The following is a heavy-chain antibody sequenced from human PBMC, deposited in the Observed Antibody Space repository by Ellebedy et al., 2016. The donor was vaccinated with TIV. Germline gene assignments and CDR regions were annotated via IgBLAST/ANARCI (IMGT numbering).Heavy chain of an antibody. CDR1: GGSISSGGYY. Sequence: MPSETLSLTCTVSGGSISSGGYYWIWIRQHPGKGLAWIWYFSYSGSAYYNPSLKSRVTISVDTSENHFSLELSSVTAADTAVYYRASGGVYTYFFDYWGQGTLVTVSS. D-gene: IGHD2-8*01. V-gene: IGHV4-31*03. CDR3: ASGGVYTYFFDY. CDR2: FSYSGSA. J-gene: IGHJ4*02.